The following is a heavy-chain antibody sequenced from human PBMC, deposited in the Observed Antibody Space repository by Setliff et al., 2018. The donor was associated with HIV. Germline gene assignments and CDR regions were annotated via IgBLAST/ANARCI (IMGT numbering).Heavy chain of an antibody. CDR1: GFTLNSSH. J-gene: IGHJ5*02. V-gene: IGHV3-53*01. CDR3: AEGVKWLDP. D-gene: IGHD3-16*01. CDR2: IYSDGRT. Sequence: GGSLRLSCAASGFTLNSSHMTWVRQAPGKGLEWVSFIYSDGRTHYADSVKGLFSLSRDNSKNMMYLQMNGLRPEDTAVYYCAEGVKWLDPWGQGTLVTVSS.